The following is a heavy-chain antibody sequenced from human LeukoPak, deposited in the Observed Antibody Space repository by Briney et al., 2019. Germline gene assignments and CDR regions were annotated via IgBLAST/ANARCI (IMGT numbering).Heavy chain of an antibody. CDR2: IYYSGST. CDR1: GGSISSYY. D-gene: IGHD6-19*01. CDR3: ARIGSVAGLYYFDY. J-gene: IGHJ4*02. V-gene: IGHV4-59*01. Sequence: SETLSLTCTVSGGSISSYYWSWIRQPPGKGLEWIGYIYYSGSTNYNTSLKSRVTISVDTSKNQFSLKLSSVTAADTAVYYCARIGSVAGLYYFDYWGQGTLVTVSS.